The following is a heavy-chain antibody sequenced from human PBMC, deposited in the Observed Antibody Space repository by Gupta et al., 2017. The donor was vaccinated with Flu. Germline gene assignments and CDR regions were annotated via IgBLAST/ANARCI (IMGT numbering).Heavy chain of an antibody. CDR2: ISYDGGNK. J-gene: IGHJ6*03. D-gene: IGHD1-20*01. CDR1: GFSFGSFA. Sequence: QVQLVESGGGVVQPGRSLRLSCDASGFSFGSFATHWVRQAPGKGLEWLAVISYDGGNKYYADSGKGRFTISRDNSNKKGYLEVHSLRDEEKEIYFCARHQLDVPNNCYYLDVWGKGTTVSVS. V-gene: IGHV3-30-3*01. CDR3: ARHQLDVPNNCYYLDV.